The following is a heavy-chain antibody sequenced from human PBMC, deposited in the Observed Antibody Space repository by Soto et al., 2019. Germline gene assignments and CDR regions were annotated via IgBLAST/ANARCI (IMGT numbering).Heavy chain of an antibody. Sequence: QVQLVQSGAEVKKPGASVKVSCKASGYTFTNYGISWVRQAPGQGLEWMGWISAYNGNTDYAQKLKGRVTMTTDTSTSTAYMELRSLRSADTAVYYCARVGAYCVSTSCHDYWGQGTLVTVSS. V-gene: IGHV1-18*01. CDR1: GYTFTNYG. D-gene: IGHD2-2*01. CDR2: ISAYNGNT. CDR3: ARVGAYCVSTSCHDY. J-gene: IGHJ4*02.